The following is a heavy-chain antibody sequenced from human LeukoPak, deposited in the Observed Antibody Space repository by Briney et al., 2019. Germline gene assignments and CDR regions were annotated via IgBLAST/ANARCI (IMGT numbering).Heavy chain of an antibody. V-gene: IGHV4-59*01. CDR2: IYYSGST. CDR3: ATHPPKVCTGGSCTDY. D-gene: IGHD2-15*01. J-gene: IGHJ4*02. Sequence: PSETLSLTCTVSGGSISNYSRSWIRQPPGKGLEWIGYIYYSGSTNYNPSLKSRVTISVDMSKNQFSLKLSSVTAADTAVYYCATHPPKVCTGGSCTDYWGQGTLVTVSS. CDR1: GGSISNYS.